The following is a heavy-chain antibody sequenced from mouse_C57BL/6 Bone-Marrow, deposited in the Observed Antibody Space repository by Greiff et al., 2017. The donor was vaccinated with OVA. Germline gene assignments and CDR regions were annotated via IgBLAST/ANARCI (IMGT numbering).Heavy chain of an antibody. V-gene: IGHV1-42*01. D-gene: IGHD2-3*01. CDR1: GYSFTGYY. J-gene: IGHJ4*01. CDR3: ATSYDGFPYAMDY. Sequence: VQLQQSGPELVKPGASVKISCKASGYSFTGYYMNWVKQSPEKSLEWIGEINPSTGGTTYNQKFKAKATLTVDKSSSTAYMQLKSLTSEDSAVYYCATSYDGFPYAMDYWGQGTSVTVSS. CDR2: INPSTGGT.